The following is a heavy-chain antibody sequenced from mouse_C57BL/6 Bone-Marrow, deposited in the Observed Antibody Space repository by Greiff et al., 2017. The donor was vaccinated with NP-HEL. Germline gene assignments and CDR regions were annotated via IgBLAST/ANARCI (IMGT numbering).Heavy chain of an antibody. D-gene: IGHD3-2*02. CDR3: AAQAQTWFAY. Sequence: QVQLQQSGPELVKPGASVKISCKASGYAFSSSWMNWVKQRPGKGLEWIGRIYPGDGDTNYNGKFKGKATLTADKSSSTAYMQLSSLTSEDSAVYFCAAQAQTWFAYWGQGTLVTVSA. CDR1: GYAFSSSW. CDR2: IYPGDGDT. V-gene: IGHV1-82*01. J-gene: IGHJ3*01.